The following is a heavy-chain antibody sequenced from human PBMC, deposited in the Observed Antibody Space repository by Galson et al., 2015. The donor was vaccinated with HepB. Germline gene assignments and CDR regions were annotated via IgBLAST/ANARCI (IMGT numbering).Heavy chain of an antibody. Sequence: SVKVSCKASGYKLTSYAMHWIRQAPGQRLEWMGWINAANFNTKYSEKFQGRVTITSDTSASTAYMELRGLTSEDTAVYYCAKEYHIEVGSFDFWGQGTLVTVSS. J-gene: IGHJ4*02. CDR2: INAANFNT. V-gene: IGHV1-3*01. CDR3: AKEYHIEVGSFDF. CDR1: GYKLTSYA. D-gene: IGHD3-22*01.